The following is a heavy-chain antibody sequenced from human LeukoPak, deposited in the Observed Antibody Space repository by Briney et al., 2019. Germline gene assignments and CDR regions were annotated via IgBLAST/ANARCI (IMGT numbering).Heavy chain of an antibody. V-gene: IGHV3-53*01. Sequence: GGSLRLSCAASGFTVNSNYMNWVRQAPGKGLEWVSVIYSGGYTHYADSVKGRFTISRDTSKHTLYLQMNSLRVEDTAVYYCARLTLSEDYYYHGMDVWGQGTTVTVSS. J-gene: IGHJ6*02. D-gene: IGHD3-16*01. CDR1: GFTVNSNY. CDR2: IYSGGYT. CDR3: ARLTLSEDYYYHGMDV.